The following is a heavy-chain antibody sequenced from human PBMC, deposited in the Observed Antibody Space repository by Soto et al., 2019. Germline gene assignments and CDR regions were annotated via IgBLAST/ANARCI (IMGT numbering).Heavy chain of an antibody. CDR3: AKRAGFSGSQFDY. V-gene: IGHV3-23*01. CDR1: GFNFGSFA. CDR2: ISGSGGTT. D-gene: IGHD1-26*01. J-gene: IGHJ4*02. Sequence: RRLSCAASGFNFGSFAISWVRQAPGKGLEFVSTISGSGGTTDYADSVKGRFTVSRDKSKNTLYLQMNSLRAEDTAVYYCAKRAGFSGSQFDYWGQGTLVTVSS.